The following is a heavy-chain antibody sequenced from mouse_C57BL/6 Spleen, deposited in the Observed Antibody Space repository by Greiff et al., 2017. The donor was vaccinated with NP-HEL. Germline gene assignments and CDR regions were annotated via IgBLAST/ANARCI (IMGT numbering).Heavy chain of an antibody. CDR1: GFNIKNTY. D-gene: IGHD1-1*01. CDR2: IDPANGNT. CDR3: ASGDYYGSSYGWFAY. Sequence: VQLQQSVAELVRPGASVKLSCTASGFNIKNTYMHWVKQRPEQGLEWIGRIDPANGNTKYAPKFQGKATITADTYSNAAYLQLSILTSEDTAIYYCASGDYYGSSYGWFAYWGQGTLVTVSA. J-gene: IGHJ3*01. V-gene: IGHV14-3*01.